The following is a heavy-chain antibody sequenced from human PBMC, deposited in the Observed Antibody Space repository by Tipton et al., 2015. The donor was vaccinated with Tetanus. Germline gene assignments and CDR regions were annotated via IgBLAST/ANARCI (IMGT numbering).Heavy chain of an antibody. D-gene: IGHD2-15*01. CDR2: IYDSGST. CDR3: AGIGWPESNKPGFDI. Sequence: TLYLTCTVSGGSVSSGNYFWTWIRQSPGTGLEWIGNIYDSGSTIYNPSLKSRVTISKETSKNQLSLKLTSVTAADTAVYYCAGIGWPESNKPGFDIRGQGTMVTVSS. CDR1: GGSVSSGNYF. J-gene: IGHJ3*02. V-gene: IGHV4-61*01.